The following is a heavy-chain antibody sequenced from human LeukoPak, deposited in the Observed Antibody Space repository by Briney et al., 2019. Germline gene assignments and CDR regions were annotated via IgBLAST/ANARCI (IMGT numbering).Heavy chain of an antibody. Sequence: TLSLTCTVSGGSISSGDYYWSWIRQPPGKGLEWIGYIYHSGSTYYNPSLKSRVTISVDTSKNQFSLKLSSVTAADTAVYYCARDHCSSTSCPPDVWGKGTTVTVSS. CDR1: GGSISSGDYY. CDR2: IYHSGST. V-gene: IGHV4-30-4*08. J-gene: IGHJ6*04. CDR3: ARDHCSSTSCPPDV. D-gene: IGHD2-2*01.